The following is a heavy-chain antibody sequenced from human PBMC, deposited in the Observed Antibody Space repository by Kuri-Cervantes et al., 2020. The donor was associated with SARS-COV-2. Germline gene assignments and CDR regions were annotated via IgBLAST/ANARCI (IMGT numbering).Heavy chain of an antibody. CDR1: GCSISSGGYY. Sequence: SETLSLTCTVSGCSISSGGYYWTWIRQHPGKGVEWIAHIYYSGSTYYNPSLKSRVIISVDMSKNQLSLKLSSVTAADTAVYYCARAFGGKSYYESSGRKVDPWGQGTLVTVSS. D-gene: IGHD3-22*01. V-gene: IGHV4-31*03. CDR2: IYYSGST. CDR3: ARAFGGKSYYESSGRKVDP. J-gene: IGHJ5*02.